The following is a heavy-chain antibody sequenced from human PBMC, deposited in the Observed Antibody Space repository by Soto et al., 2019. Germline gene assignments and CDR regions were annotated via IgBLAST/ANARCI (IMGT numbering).Heavy chain of an antibody. D-gene: IGHD3-3*01. CDR2: ISYDGSNK. V-gene: IGHV3-30-3*01. J-gene: IGHJ5*02. Sequence: QVQLVESGGGVVQPGRSLRLSCAASGFTFSSYAMHWVRQAPGKGLEWVAVISYDGSNKYYAYSVKGRFTISRDNSKNTLYLQMNSLRAEDTAVYYCARDGYDFWSGPYLGWFDPWGQGTLVTVSS. CDR1: GFTFSSYA. CDR3: ARDGYDFWSGPYLGWFDP.